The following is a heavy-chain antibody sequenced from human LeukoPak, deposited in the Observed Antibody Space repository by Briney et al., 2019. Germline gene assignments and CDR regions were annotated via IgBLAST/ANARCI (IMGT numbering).Heavy chain of an antibody. CDR3: ARAPLSMTTVTTSVDY. J-gene: IGHJ4*02. D-gene: IGHD4-17*01. CDR2: ISSRGSTI. V-gene: IGHV3-48*03. Sequence: GGSLRLSCAASGFTFSSYEMNWVRQAPGKGLQWVPYISSRGSTIYYADSVKGRFTISRDNAKNSLFLQMNSLRAEDTAVYYCARAPLSMTTVTTSVDYWGQGTLVTVSS. CDR1: GFTFSSYE.